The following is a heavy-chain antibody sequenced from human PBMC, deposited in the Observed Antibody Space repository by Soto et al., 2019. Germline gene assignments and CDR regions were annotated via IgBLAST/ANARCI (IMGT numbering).Heavy chain of an antibody. Sequence: QVQLVQSGAEVKKPGASVKVSCKASGYTFTSYGISWVRQAPGQGLEWMGWISAYNGNTNYAQKLQGRVTMTTDTSTSTASMELRSLRADDTAVSDCASESSSSCDNYWGQGTLVTVAS. V-gene: IGHV1-18*01. D-gene: IGHD6-13*01. CDR1: GYTFTSYG. CDR2: ISAYNGNT. J-gene: IGHJ4*02. CDR3: ASESSSSCDNY.